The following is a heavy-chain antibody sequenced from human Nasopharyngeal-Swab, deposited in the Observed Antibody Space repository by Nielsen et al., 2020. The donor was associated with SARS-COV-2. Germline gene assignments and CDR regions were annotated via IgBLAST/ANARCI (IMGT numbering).Heavy chain of an antibody. J-gene: IGHJ4*02. V-gene: IGHV5-51*01. D-gene: IGHD6-13*01. Sequence: GESLKISCKGSEYSFTSYWIGWVRQMPGKDLEWMGIIYPGDSDTRYSPSFQGQVTISADKSISTAYLQWSSLKASDTAMYYCARIAAAGTSYFDYWGQGTLVTVSS. CDR3: ARIAAAGTSYFDY. CDR2: IYPGDSDT. CDR1: EYSFTSYW.